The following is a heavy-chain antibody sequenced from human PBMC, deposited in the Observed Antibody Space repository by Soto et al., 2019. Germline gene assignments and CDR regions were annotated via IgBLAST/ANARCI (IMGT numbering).Heavy chain of an antibody. Sequence: SETLSLTCAVYGGSFSGYYWSWIRQPPGKGLEWIGYIYYSGSTNYNPSLKSRVTISVDTSKNQFSLKLSSVTAADTAVYYCASHEPLTKDYGDAYYYYMDVWGKGTTVTVSS. D-gene: IGHD4-17*01. CDR1: GGSFSGYY. V-gene: IGHV4-59*08. CDR2: IYYSGST. CDR3: ASHEPLTKDYGDAYYYYMDV. J-gene: IGHJ6*03.